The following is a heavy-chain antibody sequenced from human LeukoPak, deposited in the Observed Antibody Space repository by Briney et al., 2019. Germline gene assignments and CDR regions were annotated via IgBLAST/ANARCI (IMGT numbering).Heavy chain of an antibody. CDR2: IYYTGIT. Sequence: SETLSLTCNVSSYSIRNGYYWGWVRQSPGKGLEWIGSIYYTGITYYNPSLKSRVTISIDTSKNQFSLKLTSVTATDTAVYYCARESALGVERVGGHFDYWGQGALVTVFS. V-gene: IGHV4-38-2*02. CDR1: SYSIRNGYY. CDR3: ARESALGVERVGGHFDY. J-gene: IGHJ4*02. D-gene: IGHD1-26*01.